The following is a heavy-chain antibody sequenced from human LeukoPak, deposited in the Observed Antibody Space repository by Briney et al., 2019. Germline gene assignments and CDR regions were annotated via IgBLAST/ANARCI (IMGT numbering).Heavy chain of an antibody. V-gene: IGHV1-69*13. CDR1: GGTFSSYA. D-gene: IGHD2-2*01. CDR2: IIPIFGTA. Sequence: SVKVSCKASGGTFSSYAISWVRQAPGQGLEWMEGIIPIFGTANYAQKFQGRVTITADESTSTAYMELSSLRSEDTAVYYCARYCSSTSCYHPDAFDIWGQGTMVTVSS. CDR3: ARYCSSTSCYHPDAFDI. J-gene: IGHJ3*02.